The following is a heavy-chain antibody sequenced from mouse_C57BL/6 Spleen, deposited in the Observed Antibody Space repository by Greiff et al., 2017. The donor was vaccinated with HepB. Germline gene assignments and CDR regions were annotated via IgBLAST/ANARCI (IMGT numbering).Heavy chain of an antibody. Sequence: QVQLQQSGPGLVAPSQSLSITCTVSGFSLTSYAISWVRQPPGKGLEWLGVIWTGGGTNYNSALKSRLSISKDNSKSQVFLKMNSLQTDDTARYYCARNNYYGSSYDYYAMDYWGQGTSVTVSS. CDR3: ARNNYYGSSYDYYAMDY. V-gene: IGHV2-9-1*01. CDR2: IWTGGGT. J-gene: IGHJ4*01. D-gene: IGHD1-1*01. CDR1: GFSLTSYA.